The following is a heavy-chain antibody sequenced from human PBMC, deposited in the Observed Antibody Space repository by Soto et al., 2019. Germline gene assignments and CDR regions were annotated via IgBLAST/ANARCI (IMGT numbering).Heavy chain of an antibody. CDR2: MNPNSGNT. CDR3: ARDGEMDVVVPAAMQPPYYYMDV. CDR1: GYTFTSYD. V-gene: IGHV1-8*01. Sequence: QVQLVQSGAEVKKPGASVKVSCKASGYTFTSYDINWVRQATGQGLEWMGWMNPNSGNTGYAQKFQGRVTMTRNTSISTAYMELSSLRSEDTAVYYCARDGEMDVVVPAAMQPPYYYMDVWGKGTTVTVSS. D-gene: IGHD2-2*01. J-gene: IGHJ6*03.